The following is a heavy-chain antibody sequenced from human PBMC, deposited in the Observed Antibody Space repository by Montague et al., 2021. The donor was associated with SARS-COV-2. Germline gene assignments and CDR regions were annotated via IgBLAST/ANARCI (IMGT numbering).Heavy chain of an antibody. CDR2: IKEDGSDK. Sequence: GSLRLSCAASGFTFSSYWMTWVRQAPGKGLEWVANIKEDGSDKYYVDSVKGRFTISRGNAKNSLYLQMNSLRAEDTAMYYCARLKYTTSGGNWLDPWGQGTLVTVSS. D-gene: IGHD2-2*01. V-gene: IGHV3-7*01. J-gene: IGHJ5*02. CDR1: GFTFSSYW. CDR3: ARLKYTTSGGNWLDP.